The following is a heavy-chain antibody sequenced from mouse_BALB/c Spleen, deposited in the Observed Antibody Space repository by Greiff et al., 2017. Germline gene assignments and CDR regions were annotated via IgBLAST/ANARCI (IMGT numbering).Heavy chain of an antibody. D-gene: IGHD1-1*01. V-gene: IGHV1-54*01. CDR2: INPGSGGT. CDR3: AMYYYGSNY. Sequence: QVQLKESGAELVRPGTSVKVSCKASGYAFTNYLIEWVKQRPGQGLEWIGVINPGSGGTNYNEKFKGKATLTADKSSSTAYMQLSSLTSDDSAVYFCAMYYYGSNYWGQGTTLTVSS. CDR1: GYAFTNYL. J-gene: IGHJ2*01.